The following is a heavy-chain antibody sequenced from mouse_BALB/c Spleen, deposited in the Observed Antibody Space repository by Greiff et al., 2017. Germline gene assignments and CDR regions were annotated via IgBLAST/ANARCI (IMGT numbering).Heavy chain of an antibody. CDR3: AREHGTGAY. V-gene: IGHV5-4*02. CDR2: ISVGGSYT. J-gene: IGHJ3*01. Sequence: EVKLVESGGGLVKPGGPLNLSCAASGFPFRDYYMNWVRQTPEKGLEWVSTISVGGSYTYYPDSVKGRFTISRDNAKNNLYLQMRRLKSEDTAMYYCAREHGTGAYGGQGTLVTVSA. D-gene: IGHD4-1*01. CDR1: GFPFRDYY.